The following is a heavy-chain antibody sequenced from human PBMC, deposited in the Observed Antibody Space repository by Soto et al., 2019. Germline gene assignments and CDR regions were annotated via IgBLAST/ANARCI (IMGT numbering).Heavy chain of an antibody. CDR3: ARQPTDAITSGGPEYFDH. V-gene: IGHV4-39*01. Sequence: TLSLTCTISGDSISSSFNNYWGWIRQPPGEGLEWIASIDYSGRTFYNPSLRGRVTISVDASKNQFSLTLSSVTAADTAVYFCARQPTDAITSGGPEYFDHWGQGTMVTVSS. CDR2: IDYSGRT. J-gene: IGHJ4*03. CDR1: GDSISSSFNNY. D-gene: IGHD2-15*01.